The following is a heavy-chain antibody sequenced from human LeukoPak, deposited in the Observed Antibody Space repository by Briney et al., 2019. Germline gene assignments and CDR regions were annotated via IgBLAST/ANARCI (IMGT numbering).Heavy chain of an antibody. Sequence: PGGSLRLSCAASGFTFSNSAISWVRQAPGKGLEWLSAINNWDNKAYYADSVSGRFTVSRDSSKNTVYLQMNSLKAEDTAVYYCAQLELLGRHFQHWGQGTLVTVSS. V-gene: IGHV3-23*01. CDR3: AQLELLGRHFQH. CDR1: GFTFSNSA. J-gene: IGHJ1*01. D-gene: IGHD1-7*01. CDR2: INNWDNKA.